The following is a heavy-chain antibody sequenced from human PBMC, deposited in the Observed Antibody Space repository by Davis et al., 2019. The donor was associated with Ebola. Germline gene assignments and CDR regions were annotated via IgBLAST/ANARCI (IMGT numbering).Heavy chain of an antibody. CDR3: ARQFYWFDP. V-gene: IGHV4-59*08. Sequence: MPSETLSLTCTVSGGSISSYYWSWIRQPPGKALQCIGYIYYSGSTNYNPSLKSRVTISVDTSKNQFSLKLSSVTAADTAVYYCARQFYWFDPWGQGTLVTVSS. CDR2: IYYSGST. CDR1: GGSISSYY. J-gene: IGHJ5*02.